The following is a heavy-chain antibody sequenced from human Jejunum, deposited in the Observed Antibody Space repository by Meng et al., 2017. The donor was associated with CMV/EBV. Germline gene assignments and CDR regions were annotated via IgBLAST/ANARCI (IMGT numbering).Heavy chain of an antibody. Sequence: GCTVSTDYMSWVRQAPGKGLEWVSSIYIGSSTDYADSVKGRFTISRDNPKNTLILQMNNLRPDDTALYYCARFSIVGRTNAFDIWGHGTMVTVSS. V-gene: IGHV3-53*01. D-gene: IGHD1-26*01. CDR3: ARFSIVGRTNAFDI. J-gene: IGHJ3*02. CDR2: IYIGSST. CDR1: GCTVSTDY.